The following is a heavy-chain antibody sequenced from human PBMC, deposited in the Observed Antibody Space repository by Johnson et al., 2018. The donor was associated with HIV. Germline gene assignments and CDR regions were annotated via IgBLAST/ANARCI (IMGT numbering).Heavy chain of an antibody. CDR3: TTDSGWVPLEAFDI. D-gene: IGHD6-19*01. Sequence: VQLVESGGGLVKPGGSLRLSCAASGFTFNNAWMSWVRQAPGKGLEWLGRIRSKTDGGTTDYAEPVKGRFTISRDDLKNTLYLQMNSLKTEDTAVYYCTTDSGWVPLEAFDIWGQGTMVTVSS. V-gene: IGHV3-15*01. CDR2: IRSKTDGGTT. J-gene: IGHJ3*02. CDR1: GFTFNNAW.